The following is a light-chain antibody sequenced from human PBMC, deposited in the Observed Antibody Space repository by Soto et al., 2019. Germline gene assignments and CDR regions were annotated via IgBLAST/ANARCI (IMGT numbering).Light chain of an antibody. CDR2: KAS. CDR1: QSISSW. Sequence: DIQMTQSPSTLSASVGDRVTITCRASQSISSWLAWFQQKPGKAPKLLIYKASGLESGVPSRFSGSGSGTEFTLTISSLQPDDSATYYCQHYNNYPFTFGQGTKLEIK. CDR3: QHYNNYPFT. J-gene: IGKJ2*01. V-gene: IGKV1-5*03.